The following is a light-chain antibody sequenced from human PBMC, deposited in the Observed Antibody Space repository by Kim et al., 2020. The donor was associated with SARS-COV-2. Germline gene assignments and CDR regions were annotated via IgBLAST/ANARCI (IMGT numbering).Light chain of an antibody. J-gene: IGLJ2*01. CDR2: GVS. V-gene: IGLV2-14*03. CDR3: SAYGSSFTVL. CDR1: SSDVGAYNF. Sequence: GQSFTISCTGTSSDVGAYNFVSWYQQRPGRTPKLLIYGVSNRPAGISDRFSGSKSANTASLTISGLQAEDEADYYCSAYGSSFTVLFGRGTKLTVL.